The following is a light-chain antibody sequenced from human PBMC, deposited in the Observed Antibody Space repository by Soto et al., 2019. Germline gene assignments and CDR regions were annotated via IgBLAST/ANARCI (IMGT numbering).Light chain of an antibody. CDR2: DAS. CDR1: QRIGSW. CDR3: QQANTFPYT. Sequence: DIQMTQSPSSVSASVGDRVTITCRASQRIGSWLVWYQQKPGAAPQVLMYDASRLHSGVPSRFSGSGSGTEFTLTIISLQPEDVATYYCQQANTFPYTFGQGTRVEIK. J-gene: IGKJ2*01. V-gene: IGKV1-12*01.